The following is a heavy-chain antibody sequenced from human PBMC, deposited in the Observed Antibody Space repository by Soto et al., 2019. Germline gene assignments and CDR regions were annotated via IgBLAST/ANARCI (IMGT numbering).Heavy chain of an antibody. CDR2: INPNSGGT. D-gene: IGHD6-19*01. CDR1: GYTFTGYY. Sequence: QVQLVQSGAEVKKPGASVKVSCKASGYTFTGYYMHWVRQAPGQGLEWMGWINPNSGGTNYAQKFQGWVTMTRDTSISTAYMELSRLRSDDTAVYYWARDADSSGWRPFDYWGQGTLVTVSS. J-gene: IGHJ4*02. CDR3: ARDADSSGWRPFDY. V-gene: IGHV1-2*04.